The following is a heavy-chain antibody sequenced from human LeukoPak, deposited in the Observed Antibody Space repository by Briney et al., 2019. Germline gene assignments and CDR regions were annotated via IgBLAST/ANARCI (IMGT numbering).Heavy chain of an antibody. V-gene: IGHV3-21*01. CDR1: GFTFDDYA. D-gene: IGHD6-19*01. CDR2: ITTSSSYM. Sequence: GGSLRLSCAASGFTFDDYAMHWVRQAPGKGLEWVSSITTSSSYMFYADSVRGRFTISRDNAENSLYLQMNSLRDEHTAVYYCARDPYSGGYGAYYYYYMDVWGKGTTVTVSS. J-gene: IGHJ6*03. CDR3: ARDPYSGGYGAYYYYYMDV.